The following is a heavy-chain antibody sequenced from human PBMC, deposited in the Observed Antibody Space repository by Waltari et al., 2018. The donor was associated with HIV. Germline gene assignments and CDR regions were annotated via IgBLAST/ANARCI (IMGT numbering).Heavy chain of an antibody. D-gene: IGHD5-12*01. Sequence: QVQLKESGPGLVKPSETLSLPCTVSGGPISSYYWSWIRQPPGKGLEWIGHIYYSGNTNYNPSRKSRVTISVDTSKNQFALNLSSVTAADTAVYYCARAGYGYTLDYWGQGTLVTVSS. CDR2: IYYSGNT. J-gene: IGHJ4*02. V-gene: IGHV4-59*01. CDR3: ARAGYGYTLDY. CDR1: GGPISSYY.